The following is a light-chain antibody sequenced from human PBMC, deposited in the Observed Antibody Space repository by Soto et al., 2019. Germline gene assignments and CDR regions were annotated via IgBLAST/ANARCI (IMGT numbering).Light chain of an antibody. CDR3: QQYNSYSET. J-gene: IGKJ1*01. Sequence: DIQITQSPSTLSASVGDRVTITCRASQNINSRLAWYQQKPGKVPNLLIYKASSLESGVPSRFSGSGSGTEFTLTISSLQPDDFATYYCQQYNSYSETFGQGTKVDIK. CDR1: QNINSR. V-gene: IGKV1-5*03. CDR2: KAS.